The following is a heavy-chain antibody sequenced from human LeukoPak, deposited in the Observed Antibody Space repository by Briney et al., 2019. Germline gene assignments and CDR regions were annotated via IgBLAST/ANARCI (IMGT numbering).Heavy chain of an antibody. Sequence: SETLSLTCTVSGGSISSYYWSWIRQPPGKGLEWIGYIYYSGSTNYNPSLKSRVTISVDTSKSQFSLKLSSVTAADTAVYYCARLYGSGSSIAWFDPWGQGTLVTVSS. V-gene: IGHV4-59*08. D-gene: IGHD3-10*01. CDR3: ARLYGSGSSIAWFDP. J-gene: IGHJ5*02. CDR1: GGSISSYY. CDR2: IYYSGST.